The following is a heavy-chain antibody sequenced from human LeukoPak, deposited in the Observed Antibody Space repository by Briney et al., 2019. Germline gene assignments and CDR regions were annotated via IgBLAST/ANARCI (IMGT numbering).Heavy chain of an antibody. D-gene: IGHD6-13*01. V-gene: IGHV3-33*06. CDR1: GFTFSSYG. CDR3: AKDGGIAASWFDP. J-gene: IGHJ5*02. Sequence: GRSLRLSCAASGFTFSSYGMHWVRQAPGKGLEWVAVIWYDGSNKYYADSVKGRFTISRDNSKNTLYLQMNSLRAEDTAVYYCAKDGGIAASWFDPWGQGTLVTVSS. CDR2: IWYDGSNK.